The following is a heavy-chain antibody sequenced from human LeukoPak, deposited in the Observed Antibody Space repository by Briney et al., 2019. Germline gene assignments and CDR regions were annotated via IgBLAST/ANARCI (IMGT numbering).Heavy chain of an antibody. Sequence: PGRSLRLSCAASGXTFSNYGMHWVRQAPGKGQEWVAVIWYDGSNKYYADSVKGRFTISRDNSKNTLYLQMNSLRAEDTAVYYCVRVAVAGNLNNWFDPWGQGTLVTVSS. V-gene: IGHV3-33*01. CDR2: IWYDGSNK. CDR1: GXTFSNYG. J-gene: IGHJ5*02. D-gene: IGHD6-19*01. CDR3: VRVAVAGNLNNWFDP.